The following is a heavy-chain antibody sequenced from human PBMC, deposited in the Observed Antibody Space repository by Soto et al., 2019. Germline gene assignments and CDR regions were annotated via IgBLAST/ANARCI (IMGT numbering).Heavy chain of an antibody. CDR2: ISGSGGAT. V-gene: IGHV3-23*01. Sequence: GGSLRLSCAASGFTFSNYVMSWFRQAPGTGLEWVSSISGSGGATYYADFVKGRFTISRDNSQNTLYLQMNSLRAEDTAVYDWAKRTLELRTFDEWGRGTRVTVAS. J-gene: IGHJ4*02. D-gene: IGHD1-7*01. CDR3: AKRTLELRTFDE. CDR1: GFTFSNYV.